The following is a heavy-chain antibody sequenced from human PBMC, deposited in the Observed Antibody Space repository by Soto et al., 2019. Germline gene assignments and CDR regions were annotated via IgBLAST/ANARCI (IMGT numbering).Heavy chain of an antibody. V-gene: IGHV1-8*01. Sequence: ASVQVSCKASGYTFTTYDIHWVRRALGQGLEWMGWMSPHNGNTGFAQKFRDRVTIARNTSISTAYMELSGLRSEDPAVYYCARRKERSGPHYFDYWGQGTLVTVS. J-gene: IGHJ4*02. D-gene: IGHD6-25*01. CDR1: GYTFTTYD. CDR2: MSPHNGNT. CDR3: ARRKERSGPHYFDY.